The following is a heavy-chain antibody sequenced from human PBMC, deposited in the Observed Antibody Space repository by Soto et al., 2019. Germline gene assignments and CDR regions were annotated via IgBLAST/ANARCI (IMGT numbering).Heavy chain of an antibody. V-gene: IGHV1-69*11. CDR3: ARVVMTTVPASYYYGMDV. Sequence: GASVKVSCKASEGTFSSYGLSWVRQAPGQGLEWMGMIIPFIGTSKYAQKFQGRVTISADESTSTGYMELTSLRSEDTALYYCARVVMTTVPASYYYGMDVWGQGTTVTVSS. CDR2: IIPFIGTS. D-gene: IGHD4-4*01. J-gene: IGHJ6*02. CDR1: EGTFSSYG.